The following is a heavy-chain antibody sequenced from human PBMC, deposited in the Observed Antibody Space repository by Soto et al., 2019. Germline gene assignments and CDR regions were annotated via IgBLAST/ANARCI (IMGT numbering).Heavy chain of an antibody. CDR2: IIPIFGTA. J-gene: IGHJ3*02. CDR3: ARGRYDFWSGYHHDAFDI. D-gene: IGHD3-3*01. V-gene: IGHV1-69*13. Sequence: ASVKVSCKASGGTFSSYAISWVRQAPGQGLEWMGGIIPIFGTANYAQKFQGRVTITADESTSTAYMELSSLGSEDTAVYYCARGRYDFWSGYHHDAFDIWGQGTMVTVSS. CDR1: GGTFSSYA.